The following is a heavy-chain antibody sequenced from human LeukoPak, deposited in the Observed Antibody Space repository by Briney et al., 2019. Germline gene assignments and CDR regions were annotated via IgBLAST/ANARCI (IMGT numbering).Heavy chain of an antibody. Sequence: GSLRLSCAASGFTFSSYGMHWVRQAPGKGLEWGAVIWYDGSNKYYADSVKGRFTISRDNSKNTLYLQMNSLRAEDTAVYSCAREGRSGYSYGPPDFDYWGQGTLVTVSS. CDR3: AREGRSGYSYGPPDFDY. CDR1: GFTFSSYG. CDR2: IWYDGSNK. D-gene: IGHD5-18*01. J-gene: IGHJ4*02. V-gene: IGHV3-33*01.